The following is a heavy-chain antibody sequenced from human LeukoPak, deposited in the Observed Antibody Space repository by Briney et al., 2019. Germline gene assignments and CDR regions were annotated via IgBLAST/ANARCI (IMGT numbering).Heavy chain of an antibody. Sequence: ASVKVSCKASGYTFTNYPMNWVRQAPGQGLEWMGWISAYNGNTNYAQKLQGRVTMTTDTSTSTAYMELRSLRSDDTAVYYCARDRIALINYYYYYMDVWGKGTTVTVSS. J-gene: IGHJ6*03. CDR3: ARDRIALINYYYYYMDV. CDR2: ISAYNGNT. V-gene: IGHV1-18*01. D-gene: IGHD2-21*01. CDR1: GYTFTNYP.